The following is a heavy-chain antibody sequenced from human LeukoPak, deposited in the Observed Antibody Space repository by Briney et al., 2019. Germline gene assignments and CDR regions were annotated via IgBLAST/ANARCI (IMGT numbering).Heavy chain of an antibody. Sequence: GPVKVSCKASGYTFTSYDINWVRKATGQGLEWMGWMNPNSGNTGYAQKFQGGVTMTRNTSISTAYMELSSLRSEDTAVYYCAVVDDSSGYYRDAFDIWGQGTMVTVSS. V-gene: IGHV1-8*01. D-gene: IGHD3-22*01. J-gene: IGHJ3*02. CDR2: MNPNSGNT. CDR3: AVVDDSSGYYRDAFDI. CDR1: GYTFTSYD.